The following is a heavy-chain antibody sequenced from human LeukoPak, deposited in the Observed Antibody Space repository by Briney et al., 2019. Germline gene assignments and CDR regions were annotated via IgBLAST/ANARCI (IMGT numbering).Heavy chain of an antibody. V-gene: IGHV1-18*01. CDR2: ISRDNGKT. CDR1: GYTFSSYG. J-gene: IGHJ4*02. CDR3: ARTPSQYYYDSSGYFDY. D-gene: IGHD3-22*01. Sequence: GASVKVSCKTYGYTFSSYGITWVRQAPGQGLEWMGWISRDNGKTNSARNFQGRVIMTTDTSTTTAYMELRSLRSDDTAVYFCARTPSQYYYDSSGYFDYWGQGTLVSVYS.